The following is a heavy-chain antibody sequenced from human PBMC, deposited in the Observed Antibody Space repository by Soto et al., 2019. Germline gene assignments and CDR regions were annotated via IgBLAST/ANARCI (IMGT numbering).Heavy chain of an antibody. CDR2: INPSGGST. CDR1: GGTFSSYA. Sequence: ASVKVSCKASGGTFSSYAISWVRQAPGQGLEWMGIINPSGGSTSYAQKFQGRVTMTRDTSTSTVYMELSSLRSEDTAVYYCARDRRDSSGWSLNWFDPWGQGTLVTVSS. V-gene: IGHV1-46*01. CDR3: ARDRRDSSGWSLNWFDP. D-gene: IGHD6-19*01. J-gene: IGHJ5*02.